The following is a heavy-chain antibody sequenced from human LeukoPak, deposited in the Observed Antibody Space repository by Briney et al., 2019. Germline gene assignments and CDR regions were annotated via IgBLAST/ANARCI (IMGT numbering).Heavy chain of an antibody. CDR3: AKSMGRRVEEISSFDI. CDR2: VSYDGRRT. V-gene: IGHV3-30*18. Sequence: GGSLRLSCAASSFTFSTYDMHWVRQAAGTGLEWVAVVSYDGRRTSYAASVKGRFTISRDNSKNTVSLQMDSLRVEDTALFYCAKSMGRRVEEISSFDIWGQGIQVIVSS. D-gene: IGHD2/OR15-2a*01. CDR1: SFTFSTYD. J-gene: IGHJ4*02.